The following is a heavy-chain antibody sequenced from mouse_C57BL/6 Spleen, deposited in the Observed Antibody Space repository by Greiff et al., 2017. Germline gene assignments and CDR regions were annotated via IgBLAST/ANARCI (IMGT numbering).Heavy chain of an antibody. CDR2: IDPSDSYT. J-gene: IGHJ1*03. V-gene: IGHV1-50*01. D-gene: IGHD1-1*01. Sequence: VQLQQPGAELVKPGASVKLSCKASGYTFTSYWMQWVKQRPGQGLEWIGEIDPSDSYTNYNQKFKGKATLTVDTSSSTAYMQLSSLTSEDAAVYYCARGIWDGSSYWYFDVWGTGTTVTVSS. CDR1: GYTFTSYW. CDR3: ARGIWDGSSYWYFDV.